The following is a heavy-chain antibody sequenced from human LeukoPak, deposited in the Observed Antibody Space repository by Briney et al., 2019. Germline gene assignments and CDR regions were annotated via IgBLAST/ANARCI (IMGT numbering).Heavy chain of an antibody. V-gene: IGHV4-34*01. Sequence: PSETLSLTCAVYGGSFSGYYWSWIRQPPGKGLEWIGEINHSGSTNYNPSLKSRVTISVDTSKNQFSLKLSSVTAADTAVYYCARITGTTLGYRGQGTLVTVSS. CDR1: GGSFSGYY. CDR3: ARITGTTLGY. CDR2: INHSGST. J-gene: IGHJ4*02. D-gene: IGHD1-7*01.